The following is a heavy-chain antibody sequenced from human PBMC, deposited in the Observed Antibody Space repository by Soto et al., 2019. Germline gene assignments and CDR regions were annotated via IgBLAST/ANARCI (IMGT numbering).Heavy chain of an antibody. J-gene: IGHJ4*02. V-gene: IGHV1-69*13. CDR2: IIPILGTA. CDR1: GGTFNRLA. CDR3: TRGIDDILTGYYDF. Sequence: EASVKVSCKASGGTFNRLAISWVRQAPGQGLEWMGGIIPILGTANYAQKFRDRVTITADESTTTSYMELSSLRSNDTAFYYCTRGIDDILTGYYDFWGQGVLVTVSS. D-gene: IGHD3-9*01.